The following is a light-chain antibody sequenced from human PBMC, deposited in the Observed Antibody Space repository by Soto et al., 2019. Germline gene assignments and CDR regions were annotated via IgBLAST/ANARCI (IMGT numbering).Light chain of an antibody. CDR1: QSVSRDY. V-gene: IGKV3-20*01. CDR2: AAF. Sequence: EIVLAQSPGTLSLSPGQRATLSCRASQSVSRDYVAWYQHKPGQAPRLLIYAAFSRPSGIPDRFGGSGSGTDFTLTISRLEPEDFALYYCQQYGSSPLTFGGGTRVEFK. J-gene: IGKJ4*01. CDR3: QQYGSSPLT.